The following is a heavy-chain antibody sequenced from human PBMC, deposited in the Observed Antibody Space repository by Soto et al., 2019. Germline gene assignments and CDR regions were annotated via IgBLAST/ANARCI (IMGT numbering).Heavy chain of an antibody. V-gene: IGHV1-69*02. CDR2: IIPMLGMS. CDR1: GDTFNFYT. J-gene: IGHJ4*02. Sequence: QVQLVQSGAEVKTPGSSVKVSCTASGDTFNFYTLSWVRQAPGQGLEWMGRIIPMLGMSNYAQKFQGRVTMIADKSTRTVYMVLSVLRSEDTALCYCATNYGSGSTHFDNWGQGTLVTVSS. D-gene: IGHD3-10*01. CDR3: ATNYGSGSTHFDN.